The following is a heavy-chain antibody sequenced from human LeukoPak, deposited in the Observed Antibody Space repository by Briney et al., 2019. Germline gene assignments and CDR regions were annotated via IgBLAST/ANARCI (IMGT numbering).Heavy chain of an antibody. CDR1: GFTFSSYS. V-gene: IGHV3-48*04. CDR3: ARDRTGLYYFDY. D-gene: IGHD3-16*01. J-gene: IGHJ4*02. CDR2: ISSSSSTI. Sequence: GGSLRLSYAASGFTFSSYSMNWVRQAPGKGLEWVSYISSSSSTIYYADSVKGRFAISRDNAKNSLYLQMNGLRAEDTAVYYCARDRTGLYYFDYWGQGTLVTVSS.